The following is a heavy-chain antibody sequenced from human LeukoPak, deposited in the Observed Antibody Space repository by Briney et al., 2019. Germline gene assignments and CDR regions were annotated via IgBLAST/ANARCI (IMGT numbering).Heavy chain of an antibody. CDR2: MNPNSGDT. CDR1: GYTFTNYD. J-gene: IGHJ5*02. V-gene: IGHV1-8*01. Sequence: GASVKVSCRASGYTFTNYDVNWVRQAPGQGLEWMGWMNPNSGDTGYAQEFQGRITMTRNTSISTAYMELSSLRSEDTAVYYCARDYYGSGSSRDPWGQGTLVTVSS. D-gene: IGHD3-10*01. CDR3: ARDYYGSGSSRDP.